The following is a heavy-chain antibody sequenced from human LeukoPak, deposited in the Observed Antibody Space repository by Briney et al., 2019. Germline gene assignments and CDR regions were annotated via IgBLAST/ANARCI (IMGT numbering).Heavy chain of an antibody. D-gene: IGHD3-9*01. Sequence: GASVKVSCKASGYTFTSYGISWVRQAPGQGLEWMGWMNPNSGNTGYAQKFQGRVTMTRNTSISTAYMELSSLRSEDTAVYYCATPPGVTGYYRNYYYYGMDVWGQGTTVTVSS. V-gene: IGHV1-8*02. CDR3: ATPPGVTGYYRNYYYYGMDV. J-gene: IGHJ6*02. CDR1: GYTFTSYG. CDR2: MNPNSGNT.